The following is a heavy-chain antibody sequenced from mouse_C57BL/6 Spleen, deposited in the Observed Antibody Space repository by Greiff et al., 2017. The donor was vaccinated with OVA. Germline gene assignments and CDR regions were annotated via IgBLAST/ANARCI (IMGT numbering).Heavy chain of an antibody. CDR1: GYTFTSYW. J-gene: IGHJ2*01. CDR3: GRRTGTDGFDY. D-gene: IGHD4-1*01. Sequence: QVQLQQPGAELVRPGSSVKLSCKASGYTFTSYWMHWVKQRPIQGLEWIGNIDPSDSETHYNQKFKDKATLTVDKSSSTAYMQLSSLTSEDSAVYYWGRRTGTDGFDYWGQGTTLTVSS. CDR2: IDPSDSET. V-gene: IGHV1-52*01.